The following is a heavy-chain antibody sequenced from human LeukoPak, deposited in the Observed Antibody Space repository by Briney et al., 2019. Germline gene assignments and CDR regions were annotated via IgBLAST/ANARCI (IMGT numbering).Heavy chain of an antibody. CDR1: EFAFSTYN. CDR2: ISTGSSTT. D-gene: IGHD3-9*01. J-gene: IGHJ4*02. V-gene: IGHV3-48*01. CDR3: AGRYYDILTGGREGFDY. Sequence: GGSLRLSCAASEFAFSTYNMNWVRQAPGKGLEWVSYISTGSSTTYYADSVKGRFTISRDNSKNTLSLQMNSLRAEDTAVYYCAGRYYDILTGGREGFDYWGQGTLVTVSS.